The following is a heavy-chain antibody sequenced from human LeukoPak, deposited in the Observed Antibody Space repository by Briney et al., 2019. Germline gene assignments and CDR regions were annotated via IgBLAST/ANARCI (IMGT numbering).Heavy chain of an antibody. D-gene: IGHD1-26*01. J-gene: IGHJ4*02. CDR1: GGTFSSYA. Sequence: AASVKVSCKASGGTFSSYAISWVRQAPGQGLEWMGGIIPIFGTANYAQKFQGRVTITADESTSTAYMELSSLRSEDTAVYYCASHNSGSYYVYWGQGTLVTVSS. CDR2: IIPIFGTA. V-gene: IGHV1-69*01. CDR3: ASHNSGSYYVY.